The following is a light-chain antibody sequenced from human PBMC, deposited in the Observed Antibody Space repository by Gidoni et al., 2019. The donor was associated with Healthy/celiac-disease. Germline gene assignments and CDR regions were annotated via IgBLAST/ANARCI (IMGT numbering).Light chain of an antibody. Sequence: EIVLTQSPATLSLSPGERATLSCRASQSVSSYLAGYQHQPGQAPRLLIYDASNRATGIPARFSVSGSGIHFTITIILLEPDDFAVYYCQQRSNWPPLFTFGPXTKVDIK. J-gene: IGKJ3*01. CDR1: QSVSSY. CDR3: QQRSNWPPLFT. CDR2: DAS. V-gene: IGKV3-11*01.